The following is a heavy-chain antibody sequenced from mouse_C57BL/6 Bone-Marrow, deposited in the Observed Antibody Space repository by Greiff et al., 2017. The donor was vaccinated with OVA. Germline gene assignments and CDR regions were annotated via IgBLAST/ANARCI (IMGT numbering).Heavy chain of an antibody. D-gene: IGHD1-1*01. V-gene: IGHV1-9*01. CDR2: ILPGSGST. CDR1: GYTFTGYW. J-gene: IGHJ1*03. Sequence: VKLVESGAELMKPGASVKLSCKATGYTFTGYWIEWVKQRPGHGLEWIGEILPGSGSTNYNEKFKGKATFTADTSSNTAYMQLSSLTTEDKADYKCAKNYGSSYRWWYFDVWGKGTTVTVSS. CDR3: AKNYGSSYRWWYFDV.